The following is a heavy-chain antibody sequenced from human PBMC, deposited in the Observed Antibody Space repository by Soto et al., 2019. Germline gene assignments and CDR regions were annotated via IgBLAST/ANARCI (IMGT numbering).Heavy chain of an antibody. Sequence: GGSLRLSCAASGFTVSSNYMSWVRQAPGKGLEWVSVIYSGGSTYYADSVKGRFTISRDNSKNTLYLQMNSLRAEDTAVYYCARDRIVVVPAATTYYYYYYGMDVWGQGTTVTVSS. CDR2: IYSGGST. CDR3: ARDRIVVVPAATTYYYYYYGMDV. J-gene: IGHJ6*02. D-gene: IGHD2-2*01. V-gene: IGHV3-53*01. CDR1: GFTVSSNY.